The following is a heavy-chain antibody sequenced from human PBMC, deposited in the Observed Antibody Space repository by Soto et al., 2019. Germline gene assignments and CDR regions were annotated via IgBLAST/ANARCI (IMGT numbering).Heavy chain of an antibody. CDR3: VKNSGWFNT. J-gene: IGHJ5*02. V-gene: IGHV3-23*01. Sequence: PGGSRRLSCAASGFTFGTTDMSWVRQAPGEGLEWVSTIDGSGGITYYADSVKGRFTISRDNSRNTVYLQMNSLRGDDTALYYCVKNSGWFNTWGQGALVTVSS. CDR1: GFTFGTTD. D-gene: IGHD3-10*01. CDR2: IDGSGGIT.